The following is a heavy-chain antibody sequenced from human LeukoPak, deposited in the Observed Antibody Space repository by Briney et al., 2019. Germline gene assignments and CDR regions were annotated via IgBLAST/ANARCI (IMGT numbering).Heavy chain of an antibody. V-gene: IGHV1-2*02. CDR3: ARAGDESTGHYDSLHF. CDR1: GYTLDENH. CDR2: INPKSGAT. D-gene: IGHD2-8*02. Sequence: ASEKGSCKASGYTLDENHIHWVRQAPGQGPEWMGWINPKSGATDSAQQFQGRLTITRDTSIGTASMDLSGLRLDDTGIYYCARAGDESTGHYDSLHFWGQGTMVTVSS. J-gene: IGHJ3*01.